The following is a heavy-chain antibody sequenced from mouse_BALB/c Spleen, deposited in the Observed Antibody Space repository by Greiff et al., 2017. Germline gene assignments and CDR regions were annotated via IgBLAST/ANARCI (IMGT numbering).Heavy chain of an antibody. V-gene: IGHV5-9-4*01. Sequence: EVKLMESGGVLVKPGGSLKLSCAASGFTFSSYAMSWVRQSPEKRLAWVAEISSGGSYTYYPDTVTGRFTISRDNAKNTLYLEMSSLRSEDTAMYYCAKVSDGNPYAMDYWGQGTSVTVSS. CDR1: GFTFSSYA. CDR3: AKVSDGNPYAMDY. CDR2: ISSGGSYT. J-gene: IGHJ4*01. D-gene: IGHD2-1*01.